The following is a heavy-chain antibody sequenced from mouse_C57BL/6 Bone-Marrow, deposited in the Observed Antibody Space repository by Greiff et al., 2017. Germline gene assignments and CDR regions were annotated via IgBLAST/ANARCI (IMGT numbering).Heavy chain of an antibody. V-gene: IGHV1-55*01. CDR1: GYTFTSYW. Sequence: VQLQQPGAELVKPGASVKMSCKASGYTFTSYWITWVKQRPGQGLEWIGDIYPGSGSTNYNEKFKSKATLTVDTSSSTAYMQLSSLTSEDSAVXYCARRRAYSHYGGFFAYWGQGTLVTVSA. CDR3: ARRRAYSHYGGFFAY. D-gene: IGHD1-1*01. CDR2: IYPGSGST. J-gene: IGHJ3*01.